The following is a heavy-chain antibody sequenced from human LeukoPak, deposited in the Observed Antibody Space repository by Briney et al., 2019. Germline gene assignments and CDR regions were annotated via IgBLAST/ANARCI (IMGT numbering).Heavy chain of an antibody. Sequence: GSLRLSCAASGFNFNRFGMHWVRQAPGKGLEWVAHIRNDGSIQAYAASVKGRFTISRDNFKNTLYLQVIGLRDEDTALYYCVKEETGTFPGAYWGQGTLVTVSS. V-gene: IGHV3-30*02. D-gene: IGHD1/OR15-1a*01. CDR1: GFNFNRFG. J-gene: IGHJ4*02. CDR2: IRNDGSIQ. CDR3: VKEETGTFPGAY.